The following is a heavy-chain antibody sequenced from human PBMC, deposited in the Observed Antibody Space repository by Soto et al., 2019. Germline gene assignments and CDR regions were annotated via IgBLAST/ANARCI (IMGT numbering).Heavy chain of an antibody. V-gene: IGHV3-23*01. CDR1: GFTFSSYA. Sequence: GGSLRLSCAASGFTFSSYAMSWVRQAPGKGLEWVSAISGSGGSTYYADSVKGRFTISRDNSKNTLYLQMNSLRAEDTAVYYCAKGRSSGWYGPDNWFDPWGQGTLVTVSS. CDR3: AKGRSSGWYGPDNWFDP. J-gene: IGHJ5*02. D-gene: IGHD6-19*01. CDR2: ISGSGGST.